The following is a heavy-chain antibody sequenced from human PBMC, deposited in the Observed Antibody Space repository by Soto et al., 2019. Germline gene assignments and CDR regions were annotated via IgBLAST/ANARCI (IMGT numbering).Heavy chain of an antibody. CDR1: GGSISSGDYY. V-gene: IGHV4-30-4*01. J-gene: IGHJ4*02. CDR3: ARAQGSGFLVS. D-gene: IGHD3-10*01. Sequence: QVQLQESGPGLVKPSQTLSLTCTVSGGSISSGDYYWSWIRQPPGKGLEWIGYIYYSGSTYYNPSLTSRVTIQVVTAQNQFSLKLSSVSAADTAVYYCARAQGSGFLVSWGQRTLVTVSS. CDR2: IYYSGST.